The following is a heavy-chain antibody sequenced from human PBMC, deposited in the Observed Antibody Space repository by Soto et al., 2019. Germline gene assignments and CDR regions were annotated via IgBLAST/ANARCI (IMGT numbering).Heavy chain of an antibody. CDR1: GDSIGSYY. Sequence: SETLSLTCTVSGDSIGSYYWSWIRQPPGKGLEWIGYIHYSGSANYSPSLRSRVTISVDTSENQFSLRLSSVTAADTAVYFCARPYSGSYWAAFDIWGQGTMVTVSS. CDR3: ARPYSGSYWAAFDI. V-gene: IGHV4-59*01. J-gene: IGHJ3*02. CDR2: IHYSGSA. D-gene: IGHD1-26*01.